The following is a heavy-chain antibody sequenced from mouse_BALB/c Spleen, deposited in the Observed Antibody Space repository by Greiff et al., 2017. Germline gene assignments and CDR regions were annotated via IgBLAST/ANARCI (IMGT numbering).Heavy chain of an antibody. CDR3: ARNTYDGYSAWFAY. CDR1: GFSLTSYG. J-gene: IGHJ3*01. V-gene: IGHV2-2*02. D-gene: IGHD2-3*01. Sequence: QVQLKESGPGLVQPSQSLSITCTVSGFSLTSYGVHWVRQSPGKGLEWLGVIWSGGSTDYNAAFISRLSISKDNSKSQVFFKMNSLQANDTAIYYCARNTYDGYSAWFAYWGQGTLVTVSA. CDR2: IWSGGST.